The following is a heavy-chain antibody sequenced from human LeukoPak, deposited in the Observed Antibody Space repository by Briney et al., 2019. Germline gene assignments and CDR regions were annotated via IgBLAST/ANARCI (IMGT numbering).Heavy chain of an antibody. CDR3: ARSNARDGYNFGY. CDR1: GGSITSSY. CDR2: FYYSGAT. J-gene: IGHJ4*02. V-gene: IGHV4-59*08. Sequence: SETLSPTCTVSGGSITSSYWSWLRQPPGKGLQWIGYFYYSGATNYNPSLKSRVTISVDTSKTQLSLKMTSMTAADTAVYYCARSNARDGYNFGYWGQGTLVTVSS. D-gene: IGHD5-24*01.